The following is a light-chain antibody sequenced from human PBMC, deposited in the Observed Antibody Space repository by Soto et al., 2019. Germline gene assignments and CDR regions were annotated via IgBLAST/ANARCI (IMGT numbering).Light chain of an antibody. Sequence: DLQMTQSPSSLSASVGDRVTITCRASQSISNYLSWYQQKPGKAPNLLIYAASSLQSGVPSMFSGSASGTDFTLTISSLQPEDFATYYCQQSYSTPWTFGQGTKVEIK. J-gene: IGKJ1*01. V-gene: IGKV1-39*01. CDR1: QSISNY. CDR3: QQSYSTPWT. CDR2: AAS.